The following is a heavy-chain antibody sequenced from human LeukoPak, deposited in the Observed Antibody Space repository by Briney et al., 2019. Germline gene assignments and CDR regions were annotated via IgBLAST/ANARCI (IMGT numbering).Heavy chain of an antibody. Sequence: SETLSLTCSVSGGSMSPYYWTWIRQPAGKGLEWIGRISTSGSTNYNPSLKSRVTISIDTSENQFSLKLSSVTAADTAVYYCARHGDISGYYYYFEYWGQGTLVTVSS. CDR2: ISTSGST. CDR3: ARHGDISGYYYYFEY. J-gene: IGHJ4*02. D-gene: IGHD3-22*01. CDR1: GGSMSPYY. V-gene: IGHV4-4*07.